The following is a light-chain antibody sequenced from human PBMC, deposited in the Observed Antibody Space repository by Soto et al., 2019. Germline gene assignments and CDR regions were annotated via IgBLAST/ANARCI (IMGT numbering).Light chain of an antibody. J-gene: IGKJ1*01. V-gene: IGKV1-5*03. CDR1: QTICSW. CDR3: QHYNSYSEA. CDR2: KAS. Sequence: DIQFTQSPSTLSGSVGDRVTITCRASQTICSWLAWYRQTPGKAPKILIYKASTLKSGVPSMFSGSGAGTECTRTISSLQPDDVKTSYCQHYNSYSEAFGQGTKVDI.